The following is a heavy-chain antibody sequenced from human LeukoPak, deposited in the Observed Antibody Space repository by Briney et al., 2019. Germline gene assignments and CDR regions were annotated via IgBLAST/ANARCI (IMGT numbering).Heavy chain of an antibody. CDR1: XGSXSSXX. J-gene: IGHJ4*02. CDR2: IYYSGST. V-gene: IGHV4-59*01. Sequence: CTVXXGSXSSXXWSWIXQXPGXGLXXXGFIYYSGSTNYNPSLKSRVTISVDTSKEKFSLKLSSVTAADTAVYYFAGAYFADGYNYLMGFWGQGTLVTVSS. CDR3: AGAYFADGYNYLMGF. D-gene: IGHD5-24*01.